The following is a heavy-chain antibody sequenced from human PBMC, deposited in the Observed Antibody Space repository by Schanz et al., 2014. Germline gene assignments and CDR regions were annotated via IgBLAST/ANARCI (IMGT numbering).Heavy chain of an antibody. J-gene: IGHJ4*01. V-gene: IGHV4-31*03. CDR2: IHHIGST. D-gene: IGHD5-18*01. Sequence: QVQLQESGPGLVKPSETLILTCNVSAGSINSGPYSWSWVRQHPGKGLEWIGGIHHIGSTYHNPSLRSRLTMSLDTSRNHFSLRLTSVSAADTAVYYCARARGYNYGHFDYWGRGTLVTVSS. CDR3: ARARGYNYGHFDY. CDR1: AGSINSGPYS.